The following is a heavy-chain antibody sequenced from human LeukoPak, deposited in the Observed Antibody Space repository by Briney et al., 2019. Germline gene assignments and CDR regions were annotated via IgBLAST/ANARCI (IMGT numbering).Heavy chain of an antibody. J-gene: IGHJ4*02. D-gene: IGHD3-22*01. V-gene: IGHV4-34*01. CDR3: ARVIDYDISGYYLGY. CDR2: INDSGST. Sequence: SETLSLTCAVSGGSFSGYYWSWIRQPPGKGLEWIGEINDSGSTSCSPSLKSRVSISVDTSKNQFSLKLSSVTAADTAVYYCARVIDYDISGYYLGYWGQGTRVTVSS. CDR1: GGSFSGYY.